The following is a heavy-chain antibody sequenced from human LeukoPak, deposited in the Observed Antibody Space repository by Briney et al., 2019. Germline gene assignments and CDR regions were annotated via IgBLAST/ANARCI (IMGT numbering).Heavy chain of an antibody. CDR1: GGSFSGYY. V-gene: IGHV4-34*01. D-gene: IGHD2-15*01. J-gene: IGHJ5*02. CDR2: INHSGST. CDR3: ARLVTGYCSGGSCFFGLIATPNWFDP. Sequence: PSETLSLTCAVYGGSFSGYYWSWIRRPPGKGLEWIGEINHSGSTNYNPSLKSRVTISVDTSKNQFSLKLSSVTAADTAVYYCARLVTGYCSGGSCFFGLIATPNWFDPWGQGTLVTVSS.